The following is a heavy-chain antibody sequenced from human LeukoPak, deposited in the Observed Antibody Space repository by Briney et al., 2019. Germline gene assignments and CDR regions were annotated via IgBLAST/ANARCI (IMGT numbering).Heavy chain of an antibody. V-gene: IGHV3-48*03. CDR2: ISSSGSTI. D-gene: IGHD2-15*01. Sequence: PGGSLRLSCAASGFTFSIYDINWVRQAPGRGLELVSHISSSGSTIYYADSVKGRFTISRDNAKNSLFLQMNSLRAEDTAVYFCARVRLSGGRHLDSGGQGTLVTVSS. J-gene: IGHJ4*02. CDR3: ARVRLSGGRHLDS. CDR1: GFTFSIYD.